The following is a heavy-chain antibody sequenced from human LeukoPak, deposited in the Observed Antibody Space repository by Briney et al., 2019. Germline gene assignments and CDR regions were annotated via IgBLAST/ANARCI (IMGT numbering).Heavy chain of an antibody. D-gene: IGHD4/OR15-4a*01. J-gene: IGHJ4*02. V-gene: IGHV3-53*01. CDR3: ARRAGAYSHPYDY. CDR2: IYSDNT. Sequence: GGSLRLSCTASGFTFINYSMNWVRQAPGKGLEWVSFIYSDNTHYSDSVKGRFTISRDNSKNTLYLQMNSLRAEETAVYYCARRAGAYSHPYDYWGQGTLVNVSS. CDR1: GFTFINYS.